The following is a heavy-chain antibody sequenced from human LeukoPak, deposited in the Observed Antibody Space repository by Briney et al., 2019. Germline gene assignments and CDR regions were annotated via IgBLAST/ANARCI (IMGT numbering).Heavy chain of an antibody. CDR1: GFTFSNYW. D-gene: IGHD6-25*01. J-gene: IGHJ4*02. Sequence: GGSLRLSCTGSGFTFSNYWMNWVRQAPGKGLEWVATIKQDESEKFYVDSVRGRFTISRDNAKNSLYLQLNSLRAEDTALYYCARITGIEAAGDYWGQGTLVTVSS. CDR2: IKQDESEK. V-gene: IGHV3-7*04. CDR3: ARITGIEAAGDY.